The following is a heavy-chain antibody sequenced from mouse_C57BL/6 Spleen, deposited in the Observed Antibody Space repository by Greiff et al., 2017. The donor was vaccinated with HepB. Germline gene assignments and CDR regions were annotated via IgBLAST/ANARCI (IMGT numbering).Heavy chain of an antibody. CDR1: GYAFSSSW. J-gene: IGHJ4*01. Sequence: VQLQQSGPELVKPGASVKISCKASGYAFSSSWMNWVKQRPGKGLEWIGRIYPGDGDTNYNGKFKGKATLTADKSSRTAYMQLSSLTSEDSAVYLGVRGRNPYAMDYWGQGTSVTVSS. CDR2: IYPGDGDT. V-gene: IGHV1-82*01. CDR3: VRGRNPYAMDY. D-gene: IGHD2-1*01.